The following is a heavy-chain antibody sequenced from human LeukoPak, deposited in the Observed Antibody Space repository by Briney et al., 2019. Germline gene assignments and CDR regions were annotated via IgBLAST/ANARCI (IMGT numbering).Heavy chain of an antibody. Sequence: PSETLSLTCVVSGYSISSGYYWGWIRQPSGKGLEWVGSIGPSGGPYYNPSLKSRVTISMDTSKNQFSLKLSSVTAADTAMYYCARDLGHSSDDYWGPGTQVTVSS. V-gene: IGHV4-38-2*02. CDR1: GYSISSGYY. CDR3: ARDLGHSSDDY. CDR2: IGPSGGP. D-gene: IGHD5-18*01. J-gene: IGHJ4*02.